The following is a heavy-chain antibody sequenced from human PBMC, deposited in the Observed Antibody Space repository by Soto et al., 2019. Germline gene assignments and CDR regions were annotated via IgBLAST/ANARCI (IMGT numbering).Heavy chain of an antibody. CDR3: ARRYGTATDCPGIGFDY. CDR2: FGRVGDR. J-gene: IGHJ4*02. V-gene: IGHV3-13*01. D-gene: IGHD2-15*01. CDR1: GFTFSRPD. Sequence: GGSLRLSCVGSGFTFSRPDMHWVRQVAGKGLEWVSGFGRVGDRYYLDSVKGRFTVSREDAKNSLFLQMNHLGVGDTAVYYCARRYGTATDCPGIGFDYWGQGTLVTVSS.